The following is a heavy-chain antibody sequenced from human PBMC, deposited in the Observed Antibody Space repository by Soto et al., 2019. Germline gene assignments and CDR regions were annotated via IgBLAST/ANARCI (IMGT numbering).Heavy chain of an antibody. Sequence: SETLSLTCSFSGCSISSGNWWIWVRQPPGKGLEWIGEIYHSGSTNYNPSLKIRVTISVDKSKNQFSLKLSSVTAADTAVYYCAREGVLPYFEWSMYYGMDVWGQGTXVIVS. V-gene: IGHV4-4*02. J-gene: IGHJ6*01. CDR2: IYHSGST. D-gene: IGHD3-9*01. CDR3: AREGVLPYFEWSMYYGMDV. CDR1: GCSISSGNW.